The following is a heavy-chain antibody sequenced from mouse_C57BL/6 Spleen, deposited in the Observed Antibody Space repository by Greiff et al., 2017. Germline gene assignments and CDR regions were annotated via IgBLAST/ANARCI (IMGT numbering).Heavy chain of an antibody. Sequence: QVQLQQPGAELVRPGSSVKLSCKASGYTFTSYWMHWVRQRPIQGLEWIGNIDPSDSETHYNQKFKDKSTWTVDKSSSTDYMQLSSLTSEDSAVYYYARLHGYEGAMDYWGQGTSGTVSS. D-gene: IGHD2-2*01. V-gene: IGHV1-52*01. CDR1: GYTFTSYW. CDR2: IDPSDSET. CDR3: ARLHGYEGAMDY. J-gene: IGHJ4*01.